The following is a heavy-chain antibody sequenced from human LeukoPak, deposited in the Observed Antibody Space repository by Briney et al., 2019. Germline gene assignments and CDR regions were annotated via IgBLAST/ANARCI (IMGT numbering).Heavy chain of an antibody. CDR2: IDYSGTT. D-gene: IGHD1-26*01. Sequence: SETLSLTCTVSGGSISSSGYYWGWIRQPPGQGLEWLGTIDYSGTTYHNPSLKSRVTISIDTSKNHFSLRLNSVTAADTAVYYCTRDSGSWTVDYWGQGTLVAVSS. V-gene: IGHV4-39*02. CDR1: GGSISSSGYY. J-gene: IGHJ4*02. CDR3: TRDSGSWTVDY.